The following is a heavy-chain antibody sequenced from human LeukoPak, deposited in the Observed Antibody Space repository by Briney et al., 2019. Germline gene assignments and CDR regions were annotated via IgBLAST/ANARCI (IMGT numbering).Heavy chain of an antibody. CDR1: GYTLTELS. CDR2: FDPEDGET. D-gene: IGHD6-13*01. V-gene: IGHV1-24*01. J-gene: IGHJ4*02. Sequence: ASAKVSCKVSGYTLTELSMHWVRQAPGKGLEWMGGFDPEDGETIYAQKFQGRVTMTEDTSTDTAYMELSSLRSEDTAVYYCATGPGAWQQLVLGFDYWGQGTLVTVSS. CDR3: ATGPGAWQQLVLGFDY.